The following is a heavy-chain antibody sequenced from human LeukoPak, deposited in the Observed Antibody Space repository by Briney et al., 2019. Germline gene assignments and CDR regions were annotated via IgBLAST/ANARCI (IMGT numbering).Heavy chain of an antibody. CDR1: GGTFSSYA. Sequence: GASVKVSCKASGGTFSSYAISWVRQAPGQGLEWMGWISAYNGNTNYAQKLQGRVTMTTDTSTSTAYMELRSLRSDDTAVYYCARDSSYGDYVAFDYWGQGTLVTVSS. D-gene: IGHD4-17*01. CDR3: ARDSSYGDYVAFDY. V-gene: IGHV1-18*01. J-gene: IGHJ4*02. CDR2: ISAYNGNT.